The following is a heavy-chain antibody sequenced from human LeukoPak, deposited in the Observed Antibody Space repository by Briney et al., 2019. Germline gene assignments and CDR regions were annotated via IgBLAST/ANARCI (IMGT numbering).Heavy chain of an antibody. V-gene: IGHV3-23*01. CDR1: GFTFSSYA. CDR3: ATDFSSNDFWRD. J-gene: IGHJ4*02. D-gene: IGHD3-3*01. CDR2: ISGSGGST. Sequence: GGSLRLSCAASGFTFSSYAMSWVRQAPGKGLEWVSAISGSGGSTYYADSVKGRFTISRDNSKNTLYLQMNSLRAEDTAVYYCATDFSSNDFWRDWGQGTLVTVSS.